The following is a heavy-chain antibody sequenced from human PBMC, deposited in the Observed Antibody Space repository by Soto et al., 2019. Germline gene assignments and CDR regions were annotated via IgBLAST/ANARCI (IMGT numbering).Heavy chain of an antibody. CDR2: VKSKTEGGTV. CDR1: GFTFNNAW. Sequence: VQLVESGGGLVKPGGSLRLSCAASGFTFNNAWMSWVRQAPGKGLEWVGRVKSKTEGGTVDYAALVKGRVSSSRDDSTNTLYVPMNRLKTEDTAVYYGAAMSGHSRVWFDLWGQGTLVTVSS. J-gene: IGHJ5*02. V-gene: IGHV3-15*01. CDR3: AAMSGHSRVWFDL. D-gene: IGHD3-22*01.